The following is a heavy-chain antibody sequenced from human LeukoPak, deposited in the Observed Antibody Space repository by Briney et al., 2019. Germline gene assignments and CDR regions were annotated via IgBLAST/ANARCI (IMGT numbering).Heavy chain of an antibody. CDR3: TTATGSYGPFLFDY. D-gene: IGHD1-26*01. V-gene: IGHV3-15*01. CDR1: GFTFSNAW. CDR2: IKSKTDGGTT. Sequence: GGSLRLSCTASGFTFSNAWMSWVRQAPGKGLEWVGRIKSKTDGGTTDYAAPVKGRFTISRDDSKNTLYLQMNSLKTEDTAVYYCTTATGSYGPFLFDYWGQGTLVTVSS. J-gene: IGHJ4*02.